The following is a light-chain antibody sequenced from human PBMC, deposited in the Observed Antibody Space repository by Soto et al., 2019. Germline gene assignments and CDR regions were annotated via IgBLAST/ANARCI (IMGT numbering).Light chain of an antibody. V-gene: IGKV3-15*01. CDR1: QSVSSN. CDR2: GAS. Sequence: EIVMTQSPATLSVSPGERATLSCRASQSVSSNLAWYQQKPGQAPRLLIFGASTRAPGIPARFSGSGSGIEFTLTISSLQSEDFAVYYCQQYINWPRTFGQGTKVEIK. J-gene: IGKJ1*01. CDR3: QQYINWPRT.